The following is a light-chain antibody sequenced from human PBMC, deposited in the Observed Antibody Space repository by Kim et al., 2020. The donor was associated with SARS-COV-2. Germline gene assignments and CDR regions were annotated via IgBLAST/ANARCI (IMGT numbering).Light chain of an antibody. CDR3: QSYDSSNQV. CDR1: SGGIASNY. J-gene: IGLJ3*02. CDR2: EDN. V-gene: IGLV6-57*01. Sequence: GKTVTISCTRSSGGIASNYVQWYQQRPGSPPTTVIYEDNERPSGVPDRFSGSIDSSSNSASLTISGLKTEDEADYYCQSYDSSNQVFGGGTQLTVL.